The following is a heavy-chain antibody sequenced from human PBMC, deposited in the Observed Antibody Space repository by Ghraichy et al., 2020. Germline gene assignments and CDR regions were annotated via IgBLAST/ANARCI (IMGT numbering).Heavy chain of an antibody. V-gene: IGHV3-23*01. CDR3: AKAGAVTDTYFDY. J-gene: IGHJ4*02. D-gene: IGHD2-21*02. CDR1: GFTFSSNA. Sequence: GGSLRLSCAASGFTFSSNAMSWVRQASGKGLEWVSGISGSGDSTYYAGSVRGRSTTSRDNSKNTLYLKRNSLRVEDTAVYCCAKAGAVTDTYFDYWGQGTLVTVSS. CDR2: ISGSGDST.